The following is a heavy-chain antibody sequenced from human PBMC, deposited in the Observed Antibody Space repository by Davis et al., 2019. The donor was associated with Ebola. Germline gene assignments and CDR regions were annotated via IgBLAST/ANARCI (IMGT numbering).Heavy chain of an antibody. D-gene: IGHD4-11*01. V-gene: IGHV3-33*01. Sequence: GGSLRLSCAASGFTFSSYGMHWVRQAPGKGLEWVAVIWYDGSNKYYADSVKGRFTISRDNSKNTLYLQMNSLRAEDTAVYYCASFRLPYYYGMDVWGQGTTVTVSS. CDR2: IWYDGSNK. J-gene: IGHJ6*02. CDR3: ASFRLPYYYGMDV. CDR1: GFTFSSYG.